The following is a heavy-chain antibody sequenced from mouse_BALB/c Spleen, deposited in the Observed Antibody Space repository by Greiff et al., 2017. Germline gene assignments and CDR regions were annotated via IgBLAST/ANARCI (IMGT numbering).Heavy chain of an antibody. CDR1: GFNIKDTY. D-gene: IGHD1-1*01. CDR2: IDPANGNT. Sequence: VQLQQSGAELVKPGASVKLSCTASGFNIKDTYMHWVKQRPEQGLEWIGRIDPANGNTKYDPKFQGKATITADTSSNTAYLQLSSLTSEDTAVYYCASPYYYGSSPDYWGQGTTLTVSS. CDR3: ASPYYYGSSPDY. V-gene: IGHV14-3*02. J-gene: IGHJ2*01.